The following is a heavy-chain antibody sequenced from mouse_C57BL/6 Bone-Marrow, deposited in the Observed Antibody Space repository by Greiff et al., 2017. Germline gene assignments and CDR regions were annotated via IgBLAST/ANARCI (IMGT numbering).Heavy chain of an antibody. CDR2: IHPNSGST. V-gene: IGHV1-64*01. D-gene: IGHD1-1*01. CDR3: ERITTVVASFDY. CDR1: GYTFTSYW. Sequence: QVQLQQPGAELVKPGASVKLSCKASGYTFTSYWMHWVKQRPGQGLEWIGMIHPNSGSTNYNEKFKSKATLTVDKSSSTAYMQLSSLTSEDSAVYYGERITTVVASFDYWGQGTTLTVSS. J-gene: IGHJ2*01.